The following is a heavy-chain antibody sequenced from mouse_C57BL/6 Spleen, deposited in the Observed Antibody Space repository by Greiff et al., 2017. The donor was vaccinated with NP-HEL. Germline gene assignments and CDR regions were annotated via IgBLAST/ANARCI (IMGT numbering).Heavy chain of an antibody. Sequence: QVQLQQSGAELVKPGASVKLSCKASGYTFTSYWMQWVKQRPGQGLEWIGEIDPSDSYTNYNQKVKGKATLTVDTSSGTAYMQLSSLTSEDSAVYDCATGEIGAYWGQGTLVTVSA. CDR2: IDPSDSYT. CDR3: ATGEIGAY. J-gene: IGHJ3*01. CDR1: GYTFTSYW. V-gene: IGHV1-50*01.